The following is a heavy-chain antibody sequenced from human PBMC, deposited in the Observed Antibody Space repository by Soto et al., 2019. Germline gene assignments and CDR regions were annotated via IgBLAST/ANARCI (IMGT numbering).Heavy chain of an antibody. CDR1: GFTFSSYD. D-gene: IGHD3-22*01. Sequence: LRLSCAASGFTFSSYDMSWVRQAPGKGLEWVSSINGFGFSTYYADSVKGRFTVSRDNSRNTLYLQMSCLRADDMAVYYCAKRLKSRAYYYPMDVWGQGTTVTVSS. V-gene: IGHV3-23*01. J-gene: IGHJ6*02. CDR2: INGFGFST. CDR3: AKRLKSRAYYYPMDV.